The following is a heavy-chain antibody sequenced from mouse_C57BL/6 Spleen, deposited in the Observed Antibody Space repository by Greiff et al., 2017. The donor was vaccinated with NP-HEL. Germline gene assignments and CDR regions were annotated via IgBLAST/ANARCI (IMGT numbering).Heavy chain of an antibody. J-gene: IGHJ2*01. Sequence: VQLQQPGAELVRPGSSVKLSCKASGYTFTSYWMHWVKQRPIQGLDWIGNIDPSDSETHYNQKFKDKATLTVDKSSSTAYMQLSSLTSEDSAVYYCARVDGSYFDYWGQGTTLTVSS. D-gene: IGHD2-3*01. V-gene: IGHV1-52*01. CDR2: IDPSDSET. CDR1: GYTFTSYW. CDR3: ARVDGSYFDY.